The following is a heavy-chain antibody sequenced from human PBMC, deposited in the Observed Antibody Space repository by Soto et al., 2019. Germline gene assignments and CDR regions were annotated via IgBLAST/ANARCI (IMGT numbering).Heavy chain of an antibody. V-gene: IGHV3-23*01. CDR2: ISGSGGST. CDR1: GFTFSSYV. D-gene: IGHD3-16*02. Sequence: GGSLRLSCAASGFTFSSYVMSWVRQAPGKGLEWVSAISGSGGSTYYADSVKGRFTISRDNSKNTLYLQMNSLRAEDTAVYYCAKEEEYYDYIWGSYQEYYYMDVWGKGTTVTVSS. CDR3: AKEEEYYDYIWGSYQEYYYMDV. J-gene: IGHJ6*03.